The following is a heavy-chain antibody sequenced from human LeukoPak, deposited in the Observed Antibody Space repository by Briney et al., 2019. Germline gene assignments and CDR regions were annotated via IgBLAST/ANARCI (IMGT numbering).Heavy chain of an antibody. J-gene: IGHJ4*02. Sequence: PSETLSLTCTVSGGSISSGGYYWSWIRQHPGKVLEWIGYIYYSGSTYYNPSLKSRVTISVDTSKNQFSLKLSSVTAADTAVYYCARGIVATIDYWGQGTLVTVSS. CDR3: ARGIVATIDY. V-gene: IGHV4-31*03. D-gene: IGHD5-12*01. CDR1: GGSISSGGYY. CDR2: IYYSGST.